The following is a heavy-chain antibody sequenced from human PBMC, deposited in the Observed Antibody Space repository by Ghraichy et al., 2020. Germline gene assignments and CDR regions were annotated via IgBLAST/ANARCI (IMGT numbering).Heavy chain of an antibody. CDR3: ARISSDYYYYGMDV. J-gene: IGHJ6*02. Sequence: PTLVKPTQTLTLTCTFSGFSLSTSGMCVSWIRQPPGKALEWLALIDWDDDKYYSTSLKTRLTISKDTSKNQVVLTMTNMDPVDTATYYCARISSDYYYYGMDVWGQGTTDTVSS. CDR1: GFSLSTSGMC. CDR2: IDWDDDK. V-gene: IGHV2-70*01.